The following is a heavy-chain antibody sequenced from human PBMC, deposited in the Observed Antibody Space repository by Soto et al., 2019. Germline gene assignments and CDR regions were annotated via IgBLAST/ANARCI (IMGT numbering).Heavy chain of an antibody. Sequence: GGSLRLSCAASGFTFSSYGMHWVRQAPGKGLEWVAVIWYDGSNKYYADSVKGRFTISRDNSKNTLYLQMNSLRAEDTAVYYCARADSLAARHYYYYMDVWGKGTTVTVSS. J-gene: IGHJ6*03. CDR1: GFTFSSYG. CDR3: ARADSLAARHYYYYMDV. D-gene: IGHD6-6*01. V-gene: IGHV3-33*01. CDR2: IWYDGSNK.